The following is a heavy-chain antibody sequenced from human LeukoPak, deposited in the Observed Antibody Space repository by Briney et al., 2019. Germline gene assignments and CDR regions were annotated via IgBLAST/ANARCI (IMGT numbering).Heavy chain of an antibody. CDR2: IKQAGSEK. D-gene: IGHD3-10*01. CDR1: GFTLSSYW. CDR3: ARARGFFDY. V-gene: IGHV3-7*01. Sequence: GGSLRLSCAASGFTLSSYWMSWVRQAPGKGLEWVANIKQAGSEKYYVDSVKGRFTISRDNAENSLYLQMNSLRAEDTAVYYCARARGFFDYWGQGTLVTVTS. J-gene: IGHJ4*02.